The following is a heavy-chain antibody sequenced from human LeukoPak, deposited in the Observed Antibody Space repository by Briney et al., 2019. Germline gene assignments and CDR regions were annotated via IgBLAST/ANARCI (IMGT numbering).Heavy chain of an antibody. V-gene: IGHV1-18*04. CDR3: ARFRPQQLVDY. Sequence: ASVKVSCKASGYTFTAHYMHWVRQAPGQGLEWMGWISAYNGNTNYAQKLQGRVTMTTDTSTSTAYMELRSLRSDDTAVYYCARFRPQQLVDYWGQGTLVTVSS. CDR2: ISAYNGNT. CDR1: GYTFTAHY. D-gene: IGHD6-13*01. J-gene: IGHJ4*02.